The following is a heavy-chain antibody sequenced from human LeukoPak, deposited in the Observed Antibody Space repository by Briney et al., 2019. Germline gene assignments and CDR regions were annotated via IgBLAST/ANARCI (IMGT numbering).Heavy chain of an antibody. CDR2: IWYDGSNK. J-gene: IGHJ6*02. D-gene: IGHD5-18*01. Sequence: HPGGSLRLSCAASRFTFSSYGMHWVRQAPGKGLEWVAVIWYDGSNKYYADSVKGRFTISRDNSKNTLYLQMNSLRAEDTAVYYCARDRDSGYSYGSIHYYYGMDVWGQGTTVTVSS. V-gene: IGHV3-33*01. CDR3: ARDRDSGYSYGSIHYYYGMDV. CDR1: RFTFSSYG.